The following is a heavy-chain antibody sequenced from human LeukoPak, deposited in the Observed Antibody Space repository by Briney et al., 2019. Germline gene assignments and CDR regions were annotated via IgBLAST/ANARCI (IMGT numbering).Heavy chain of an antibody. CDR1: GGSISSSNYY. CDR2: IYYGGST. V-gene: IGHV4-39*01. D-gene: IGHD2-21*01. Sequence: PSETLSLTCTVSGGSISSSNYYWGWIRQPPGKGLEWIGSIYYGGSTYYNPSLKSRVTISVDTSKNQFSLKLSSVTAADTAVYYCARHSIISICRGGDCYSFDYWGQGTLVTVSS. J-gene: IGHJ4*02. CDR3: ARHSIISICRGGDCYSFDY.